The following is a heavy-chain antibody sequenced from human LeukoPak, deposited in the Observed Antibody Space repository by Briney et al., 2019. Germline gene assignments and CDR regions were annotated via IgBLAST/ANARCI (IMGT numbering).Heavy chain of an antibody. CDR3: AKVHMTTVPFDAFDI. V-gene: IGHV3-30-3*01. D-gene: IGHD4-17*01. CDR1: GFTFSSYA. Sequence: GGSLRLSCAASGFTFSSYAMHWVRQAPGKGLEWVAVISYDGSNKYYADSVKGRFTISRDNSKNTLYLQMNSLRAEDTAVYYCAKVHMTTVPFDAFDIWGQGTMVTVSS. CDR2: ISYDGSNK. J-gene: IGHJ3*02.